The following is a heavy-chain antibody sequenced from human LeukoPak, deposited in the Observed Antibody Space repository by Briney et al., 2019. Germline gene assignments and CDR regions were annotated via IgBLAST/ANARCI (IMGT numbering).Heavy chain of an antibody. CDR1: GFTFSDYY. D-gene: IGHD1-1*01. CDR2: ISSSSGYR. J-gene: IGHJ3*02. CDR3: AKLYNWNDEGAFDI. Sequence: GGPLRLSCAASGFTFSDYYMSWIRQAPAKGLEWVSFISSSSGYRNYAASVKGRFTISRDNAKNSLYLQMNSLRAEDTAVYYCAKLYNWNDEGAFDIWGRGTMVTVSS. V-gene: IGHV3-11*06.